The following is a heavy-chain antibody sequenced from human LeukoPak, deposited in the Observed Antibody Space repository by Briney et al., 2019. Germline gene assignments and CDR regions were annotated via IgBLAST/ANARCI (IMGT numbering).Heavy chain of an antibody. CDR1: GVSFSGYY. CDR2: INHSGST. J-gene: IGHJ4*02. D-gene: IGHD3-10*01. Sequence: SETLSLSCAVYGVSFSGYYWSWIRQPPGKGLEWIGEINHSGSTNYNPSLKSRVTISVDTSKNQFSLKLSSVSAADTAVYYCARGTRMVRGDYWGQGTLVTVSS. V-gene: IGHV4-34*01. CDR3: ARGTRMVRGDY.